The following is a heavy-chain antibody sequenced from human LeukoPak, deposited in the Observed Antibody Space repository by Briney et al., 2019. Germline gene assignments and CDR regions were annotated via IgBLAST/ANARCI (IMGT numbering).Heavy chain of an antibody. CDR3: ARVRLVVPAATPLDY. V-gene: IGHV3-11*05. D-gene: IGHD2-2*01. CDR1: GSTFSDYY. J-gene: IGHJ4*02. Sequence: PGGSLRLSCAASGSTFSDYYMSWIRQAPGKGLEWVSYISSSSSYTNYADSVKGRFTISRDNAKNSLYLQMNSLRAEDTAVYYCARVRLVVPAATPLDYWGQGTLVTVSS. CDR2: ISSSSSYT.